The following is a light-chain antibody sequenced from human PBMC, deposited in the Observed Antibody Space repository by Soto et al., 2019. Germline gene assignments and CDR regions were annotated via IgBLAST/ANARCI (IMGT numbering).Light chain of an antibody. J-gene: IGLJ2*01. CDR3: CSYAGSYPSV. CDR2: DVS. Sequence: QSALTQPRSVSGSPGQSVTISCTGTSSDVGTYNYVSWYQQHPGKAPKLMIYDVSQRPSGVPDRFSGSKSGNTASRTISGLQAEDGSDYYCCSYAGSYPSVFGGGTQLAVL. CDR1: SSDVGTYNY. V-gene: IGLV2-11*01.